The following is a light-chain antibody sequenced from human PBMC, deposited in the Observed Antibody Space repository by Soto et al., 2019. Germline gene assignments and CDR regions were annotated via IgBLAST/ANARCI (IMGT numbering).Light chain of an antibody. J-gene: IGKJ1*01. CDR1: QSVSSN. V-gene: IGKV3-15*01. Sequence: EIVMTQSPVTLSVSPGERATLSCRASQSVSSNLAWYQQRPGQATRLLIYGAYTRANRIPVKFSGSGSRTEFTLTISSRHPDDFVVYYCQQYNNWSRTFGHGTKVEI. CDR2: GAY. CDR3: QQYNNWSRT.